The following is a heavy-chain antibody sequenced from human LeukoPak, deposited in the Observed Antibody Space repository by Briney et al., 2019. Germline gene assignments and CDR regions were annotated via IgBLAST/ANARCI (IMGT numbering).Heavy chain of an antibody. V-gene: IGHV1-69*13. J-gene: IGHJ4*02. CDR3: ARGNLGYSSSWYIDY. Sequence: ASVTVCFTCSGGSFTSYDISWVRQAQGQGLEWLGGISPKFSTANYAQKFQGRVTITADESTSTAYMELSSLRSEDTAVYYCARGNLGYSSSWYIDYWGQGTLVTVSS. CDR1: GGSFTSYD. D-gene: IGHD6-13*01. CDR2: ISPKFSTA.